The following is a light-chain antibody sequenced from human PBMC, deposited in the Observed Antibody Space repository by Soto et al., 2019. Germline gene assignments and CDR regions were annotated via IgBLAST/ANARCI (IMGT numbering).Light chain of an antibody. J-gene: IGLJ2*01. Sequence: SVLTQPASVSGSPGQSITISCTGTSSDVGNYNLVSWYQQFPGKAPKLIIYEGSRRPSGVSNRFSGSKSGNTASLTISGLQAEDEADYYCCSYAGSFTFDVFGGGTKLTVL. CDR2: EGS. V-gene: IGLV2-23*03. CDR3: CSYAGSFTFDV. CDR1: SSDVGNYNL.